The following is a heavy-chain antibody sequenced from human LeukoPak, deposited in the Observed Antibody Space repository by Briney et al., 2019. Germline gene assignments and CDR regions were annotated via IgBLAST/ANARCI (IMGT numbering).Heavy chain of an antibody. CDR1: GGSISSSSYY. V-gene: IGHV4-39*07. CDR2: IYYSGST. J-gene: IGHJ5*01. Sequence: SETLSLTCTVSGGSISSSSYYWGWIRQPPGKGLEWIGSIYYSGSTYYNPSLKSRVTISVDTSKNQFSLKLSSVTAADTAVYYCARGPYYDSSGFDWWGQGTLVTVSS. CDR3: ARGPYYDSSGFDW. D-gene: IGHD3-22*01.